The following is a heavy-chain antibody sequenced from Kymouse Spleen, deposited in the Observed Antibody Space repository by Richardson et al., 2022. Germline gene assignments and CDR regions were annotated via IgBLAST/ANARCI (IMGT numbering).Heavy chain of an antibody. CDR1: GFTFSSYD. V-gene: IGHV3-13*01. CDR3: ARSIADYYYYGMDV. CDR2: IGTAGDT. Sequence: EVQLVESGGGLVQPGGSLRLSCAASGFTFSSYDMHWVRQATGKGLEWVSAIGTAGDTYYPGSVKGRFTISRENAKNSLYLQMNSLRAGDTAVYYCARSIADYYYYGMDVWGQGTTVTVSS. J-gene: IGHJ6*02. D-gene: IGHD6-13*01,IGHD6-19*01,IGHD6-25*01.